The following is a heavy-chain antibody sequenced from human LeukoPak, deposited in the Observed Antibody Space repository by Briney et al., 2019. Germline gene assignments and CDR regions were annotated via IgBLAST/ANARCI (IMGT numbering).Heavy chain of an antibody. CDR1: GFTVSSNY. CDR3: ARVMYYDILTGPRQYYFDY. Sequence: GGSLRLSCAASGFTVSSNYMSWVRQAPGNGLEWVSVIYSGGSTYYADSVKGRFTISRDNSKNTLYLQMNSLRAEDTAVYYCARVMYYDILTGPRQYYFDYWGQGTLVTVSS. J-gene: IGHJ4*02. CDR2: IYSGGST. D-gene: IGHD3-9*01. V-gene: IGHV3-53*01.